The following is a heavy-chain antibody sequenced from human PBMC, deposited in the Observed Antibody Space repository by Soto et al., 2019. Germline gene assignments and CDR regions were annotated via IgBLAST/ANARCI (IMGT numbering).Heavy chain of an antibody. D-gene: IGHD2-15*01. CDR3: ARASRYCSRGSCYFLPGIDY. CDR1: GGTFSSYA. J-gene: IGHJ4*02. Sequence: QVQLVQSGAEVKKPGSSVKVSCKASGGTFSSYAISWVRQAPGQGLEWMGGIIPIFGTANYAQKFQGRVTITGDGSTXTXYXXLGSLRSEATAVYYCARASRYCSRGSCYFLPGIDYWGQGTLVTVSS. CDR2: IIPIFGTA. V-gene: IGHV1-69*12.